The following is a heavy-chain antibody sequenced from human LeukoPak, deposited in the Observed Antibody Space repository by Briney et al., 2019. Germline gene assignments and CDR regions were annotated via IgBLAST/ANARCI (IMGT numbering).Heavy chain of an antibody. J-gene: IGHJ4*02. D-gene: IGHD3-16*01. CDR2: IRYDGSNK. Sequence: GGSLRLSCAASGFTFSSYGMHWVRQAPGKGLEWVAFIRYDGSNKYYADSVKGRFTISRDNSKNTLYLQMNSLRAEDTAVYYCAKVGGSSPRSFDYWGQGTLATVSS. CDR3: AKVGGSSPRSFDY. V-gene: IGHV3-30*02. CDR1: GFTFSSYG.